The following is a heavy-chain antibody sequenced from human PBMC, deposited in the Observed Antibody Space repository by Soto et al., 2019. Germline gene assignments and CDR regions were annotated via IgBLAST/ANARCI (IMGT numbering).Heavy chain of an antibody. V-gene: IGHV1-8*01. Sequence: ASVKVSCKASGYTFTSYDINWVRQATGQGLEWMGWMNPNSGNTGYAQKFQGRVTMTRNTSISTAYMELSSLRSEDTAVYYCAREGEDIVVGPAAIGDTGDAFYIWGQGTMVTVSS. CDR1: GYTFTSYD. CDR2: MNPNSGNT. D-gene: IGHD2-2*01. J-gene: IGHJ3*02. CDR3: AREGEDIVVGPAAIGDTGDAFYI.